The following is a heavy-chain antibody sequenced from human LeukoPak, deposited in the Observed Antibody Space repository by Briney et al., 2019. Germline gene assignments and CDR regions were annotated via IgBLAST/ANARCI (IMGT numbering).Heavy chain of an antibody. J-gene: IGHJ4*02. Sequence: GGSLRLSCAASGFTFSSYAMSWVRQAPGKGLEWVSGISGSGGSTYYADSVKGRFTISRDNSKNTLYLQMNSLRAEDTAVYYCAREGYYYDSSGYYPRDWGQGTLVTVSS. V-gene: IGHV3-23*01. CDR1: GFTFSSYA. D-gene: IGHD3-22*01. CDR2: ISGSGGST. CDR3: AREGYYYDSSGYYPRD.